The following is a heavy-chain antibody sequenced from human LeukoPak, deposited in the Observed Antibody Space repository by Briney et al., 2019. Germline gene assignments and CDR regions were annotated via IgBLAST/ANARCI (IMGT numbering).Heavy chain of an antibody. V-gene: IGHV1-18*01. D-gene: IGHD1-26*01. CDR2: ISAYNGNT. CDR3: ARDRVVGATDKTLYYYYYYMDV. J-gene: IGHJ6*03. Sequence: GASVKVSCKASGYTFTSYGISWVRQAPGQGLEWMGWISAYNGNTNYAQKLQGRVTMTTDTSTSTAYMELRSLRSDDTAVYYCARDRVVGATDKTLYYYYYYMDVWGKGTTVTVSS. CDR1: GYTFTSYG.